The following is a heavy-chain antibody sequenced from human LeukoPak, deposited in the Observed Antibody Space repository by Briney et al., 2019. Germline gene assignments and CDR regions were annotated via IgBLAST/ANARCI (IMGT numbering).Heavy chain of an antibody. Sequence: SETLSLTCIVSGGSISSSNYYWGWIRQSPGKGLEWIGSIYSRGSTYYNPSLKSRVIVSSDMSKNQFSLMLNSVTAADTAVYYCARTPPDTAMPTPFWYYYYYYMDVWGKGTTVTVSS. CDR2: IYSRGST. J-gene: IGHJ6*03. V-gene: IGHV4-39*07. D-gene: IGHD5-18*01. CDR1: GGSISSSNYY. CDR3: ARTPPDTAMPTPFWYYYYYYMDV.